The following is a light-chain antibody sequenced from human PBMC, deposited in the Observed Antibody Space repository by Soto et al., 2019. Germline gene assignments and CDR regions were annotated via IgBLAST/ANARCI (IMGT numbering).Light chain of an antibody. Sequence: QSVLSQPAYVSGSPGQSITISCTVTSSDVGRYNYVSWYQQHPGKAPKLMIHEVSYRPSGVSSRFSGSKSGNTASLTISGLQAEDEAEYHSCSYTNRATYVFGTGTKVTVL. CDR1: SSDVGRYNY. CDR2: EVS. J-gene: IGLJ1*01. V-gene: IGLV2-14*01. CDR3: CSYTNRATYV.